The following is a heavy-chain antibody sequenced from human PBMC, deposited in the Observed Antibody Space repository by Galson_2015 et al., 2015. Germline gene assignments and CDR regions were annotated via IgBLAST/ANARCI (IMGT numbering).Heavy chain of an antibody. Sequence: SLRLSCAASGFTFSSYVMSWVRQAPGKGLEWVSTISGSGGTTYYADSVKGHFTISRDNSKNTLYLQMNTLRAEDTAVYYCAKSPRLGFLGEAYFDSWGQGTLVTVSP. J-gene: IGHJ4*02. CDR3: AKSPRLGFLGEAYFDS. V-gene: IGHV3-23*01. CDR1: GFTFSSYV. CDR2: ISGSGGTT. D-gene: IGHD3-16*01.